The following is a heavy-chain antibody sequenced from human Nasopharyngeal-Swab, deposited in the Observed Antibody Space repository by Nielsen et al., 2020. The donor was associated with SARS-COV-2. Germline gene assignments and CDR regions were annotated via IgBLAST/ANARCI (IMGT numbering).Heavy chain of an antibody. Sequence: SLKISCAASGFTFDDYAMHWVRQAPGKGLEWVSGISWNSGSIGYADSVKGRFTISRDNAKNSLYLQMNSLRAEGTALYYCAKDSHIVATIGSDAFDIWGQGTMVTVSS. D-gene: IGHD5-12*01. V-gene: IGHV3-9*01. CDR1: GFTFDDYA. CDR3: AKDSHIVATIGSDAFDI. CDR2: ISWNSGSI. J-gene: IGHJ3*02.